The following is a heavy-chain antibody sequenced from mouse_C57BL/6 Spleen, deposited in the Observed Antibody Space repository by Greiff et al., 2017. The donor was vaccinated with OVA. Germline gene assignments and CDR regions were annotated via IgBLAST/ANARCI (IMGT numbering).Heavy chain of an antibody. V-gene: IGHV1-42*01. CDR3: ARGDSSGYGWFAY. CDR1: GYSFTGYY. J-gene: IGHJ3*01. D-gene: IGHD3-2*02. Sequence: VQLQQSVPELVKPGASVKISCKASGYSFTGYYMNWVKQSPEKSLEWIGAINPSTGGTTYNQKFKAKATLTVDKSSSTDYMQIKSLTSEDSAVYYCARGDSSGYGWFAYWGQGTLVTVSA. CDR2: INPSTGGT.